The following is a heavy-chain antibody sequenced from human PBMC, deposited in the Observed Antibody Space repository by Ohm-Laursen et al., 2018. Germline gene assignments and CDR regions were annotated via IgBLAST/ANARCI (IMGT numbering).Heavy chain of an antibody. CDR2: IGSSSVPI. D-gene: IGHD1-26*01. CDR1: GSTFSSYE. CDR3: ARGSTVIDY. Sequence: SLRLSCAAPGSTFSSYEMNWVRQAPGKGLQWVSYIGSSSVPIYYADSVKGRFTISRDNAKNSLYLQMNSLRAEDTAVYYCARGSTVIDYWGQGTLVTVSS. J-gene: IGHJ4*02. V-gene: IGHV3-48*03.